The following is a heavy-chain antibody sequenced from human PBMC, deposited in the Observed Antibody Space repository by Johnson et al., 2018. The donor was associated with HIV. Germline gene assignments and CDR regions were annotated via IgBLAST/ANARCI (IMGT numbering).Heavy chain of an antibody. D-gene: IGHD6-13*01. CDR3: ARERARQELGLDGAFDI. CDR2: ISYDGSNK. Sequence: VQLVESGGGLVQPGGSMRLSCAASGFTFSRFAMHWVRQAPGKGLEWVAVISYDGSNKYYADSVKGRFTISRDNSKNTLYLQMNSLRAEDTAVYYCARERARQELGLDGAFDIWGQGTTVTVSS. CDR1: GFTFSRFA. V-gene: IGHV3-30-3*01. J-gene: IGHJ3*02.